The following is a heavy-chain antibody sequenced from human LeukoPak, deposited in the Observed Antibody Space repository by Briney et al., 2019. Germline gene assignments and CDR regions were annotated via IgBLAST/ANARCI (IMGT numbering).Heavy chain of an antibody. CDR3: ARDTSPTIFGAYFDY. CDR1: GFTFSDYY. D-gene: IGHD3-3*01. Sequence: PGGSLRLSCAASGFTFSDYYMSWIRQAPGKGLEWVSYISSSGDTIYYADSVKGRFTISRDNAKNSLYLQMNSLRAEDTAVYYCARDTSPTIFGAYFDYWGQGTLVTVSS. J-gene: IGHJ4*02. CDR2: ISSSGDTI. V-gene: IGHV3-11*01.